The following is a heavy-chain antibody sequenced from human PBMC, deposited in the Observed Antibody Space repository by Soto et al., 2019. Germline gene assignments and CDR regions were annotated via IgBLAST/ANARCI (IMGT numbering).Heavy chain of an antibody. CDR1: GDSVSSDPYY. CDR3: ARGLSVRIFGVAPYYFDY. Sequence: SETLSLTCTVSGDSVSSDPYYWTWIRQPPGKGLEWIGYISYSGSTNYNPSLKSRVTISVDTSKNEFFLKLTSVTPADTAVYYCARGLSVRIFGVAPYYFDYWGQGTLVTVSS. J-gene: IGHJ4*02. V-gene: IGHV4-61*01. CDR2: ISYSGST. D-gene: IGHD3-3*01.